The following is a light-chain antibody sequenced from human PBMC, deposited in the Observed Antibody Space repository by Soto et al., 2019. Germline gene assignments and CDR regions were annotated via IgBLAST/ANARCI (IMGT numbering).Light chain of an antibody. CDR1: QSLSSIY. CDR3: QQYDNLIT. CDR2: DAS. V-gene: IGKV3D-20*01. Sequence: EIVLTQSPATLSLSPGERATLSCGASQSLSSIYLAWYQQKPGLAPRLVIYDASSRATGIPDRFSGSGSGTDFTLTINRLEPEDFAVYYCQQYDNLITFGGGTKVEIK. J-gene: IGKJ4*01.